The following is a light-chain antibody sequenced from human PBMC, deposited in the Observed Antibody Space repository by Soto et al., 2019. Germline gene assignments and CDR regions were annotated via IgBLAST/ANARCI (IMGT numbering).Light chain of an antibody. V-gene: IGKV3-20*01. J-gene: IGKJ2*01. Sequence: EIVLTQSPGTLSLSPGERATLSCRASQSVSSSSYLAWYQQQPGQAPRLLIYGASSRATGIPDRFSGSGSATDLTLTISRLEPEDFAVYYCRQYGSSPSYTFGQGTKLEIK. CDR2: GAS. CDR1: QSVSSSSY. CDR3: RQYGSSPSYT.